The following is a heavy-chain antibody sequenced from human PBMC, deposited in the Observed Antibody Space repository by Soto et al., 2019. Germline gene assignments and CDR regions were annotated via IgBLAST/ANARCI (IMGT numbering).Heavy chain of an antibody. CDR2: INSDGSST. CDR1: GFTFSSYW. Sequence: EVQLVESGGGLVQPGRSLRLSCAASGFTFSSYWMHWVRQAPGKGLVWVSRINSDGSSTFYADSVKGRFTISRDNAKNTLYLQMNSRRAEDTAVYYCASSLLTPFDYWGQGTLVTVSS. V-gene: IGHV3-74*01. CDR3: ASSLLTPFDY. J-gene: IGHJ4*02. D-gene: IGHD7-27*01.